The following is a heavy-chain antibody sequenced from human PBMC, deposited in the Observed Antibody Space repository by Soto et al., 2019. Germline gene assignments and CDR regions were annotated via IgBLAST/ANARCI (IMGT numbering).Heavy chain of an antibody. J-gene: IGHJ6*02. Sequence: GGSLRLSCAASGFTFSSYWMSWVRQAPGKGLEWVANIKQDGSEKYYVDSVKGRFTISRDNAKNSLYLQMNSLRAEDTAVYYCARDSIAAAGSVYYYYGMDVWGQGTTVTVSS. CDR1: GFTFSSYW. V-gene: IGHV3-7*03. D-gene: IGHD6-13*01. CDR3: ARDSIAAAGSVYYYYGMDV. CDR2: IKQDGSEK.